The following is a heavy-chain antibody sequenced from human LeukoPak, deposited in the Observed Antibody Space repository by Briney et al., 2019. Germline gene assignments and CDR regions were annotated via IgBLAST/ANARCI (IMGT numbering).Heavy chain of an antibody. CDR3: ARRSGVAVAGAFDY. CDR2: ISGSGGST. Sequence: GGSLRLSCAASGFTFSSYAMSWVRQAPGKGLEWVSAISGSGGSTYYADSVKGRFTISRDNSKNTLYLQMNSLRAEDTAVYFCARRSGVAVAGAFDYWGQGTLVTVSS. CDR1: GFTFSSYA. J-gene: IGHJ4*02. V-gene: IGHV3-23*01. D-gene: IGHD6-19*01.